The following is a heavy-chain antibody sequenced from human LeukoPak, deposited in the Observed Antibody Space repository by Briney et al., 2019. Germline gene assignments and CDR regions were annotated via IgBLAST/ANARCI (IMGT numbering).Heavy chain of an antibody. D-gene: IGHD3-10*01. CDR3: VRHYYDTGTAKGYFQH. J-gene: IGHJ1*01. CDR1: GGSLSSYY. Sequence: PSETLSLTCAVSGGSLSSYYGSWIRQPPGAGPEWIGYIYYTGSTNSNPSLKSQGTISLDSSTSPFSLYLNSLTTADTAVYYCVRHYYDTGTAKGYFQHWGQGNLVTVSS. CDR2: IYYTGST. V-gene: IGHV4-59*01.